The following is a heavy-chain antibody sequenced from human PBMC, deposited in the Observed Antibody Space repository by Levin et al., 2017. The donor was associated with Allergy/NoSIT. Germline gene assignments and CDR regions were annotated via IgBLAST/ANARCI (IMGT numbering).Heavy chain of an antibody. CDR2: VSFSGSA. CDR3: ARRYMIRGYEFDP. V-gene: IGHV4-30-4*01. Sequence: SETLSLTCSVSGGSMRSGGYYWSWIRQPPGKGLEWIGYVSFSGSAYYNPSLKSRLTISIDTSKNQFSLNLDSVTAADTAVYFCARRYMIRGYEFDPWGQGILATVSS. J-gene: IGHJ5*02. D-gene: IGHD3-10*01. CDR1: GGSMRSGGYY.